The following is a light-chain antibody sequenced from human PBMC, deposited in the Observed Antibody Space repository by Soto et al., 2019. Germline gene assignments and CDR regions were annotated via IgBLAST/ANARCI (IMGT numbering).Light chain of an antibody. CDR2: DAS. J-gene: IGKJ4*01. CDR3: QQFSSYPLT. V-gene: IGKV3-20*01. CDR1: QTVRNNY. Sequence: EIVLTQSPATLSFSPGEGATLSLRASQTVRNNYLAWYQQKPGQAPRLLIYDASSRATGIPDRFSGGGSGTDFTLTISRLEPEDFAVYYCQQFSSYPLTFGGGTKVDIK.